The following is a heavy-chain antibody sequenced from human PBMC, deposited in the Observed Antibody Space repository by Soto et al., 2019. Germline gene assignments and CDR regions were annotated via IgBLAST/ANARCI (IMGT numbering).Heavy chain of an antibody. Sequence: HPGGSLRLSCAASGFTFSNYAMSWVRQAPGKGLEWVSAISGSGVSTYYADSVKGRFTISRDKSKNTLYLQMNSLRAEDTAVYYCAKDPGLYDSSGYHDYWGQGTLVTVSS. D-gene: IGHD3-22*01. J-gene: IGHJ4*02. CDR3: AKDPGLYDSSGYHDY. V-gene: IGHV3-23*01. CDR2: ISGSGVST. CDR1: GFTFSNYA.